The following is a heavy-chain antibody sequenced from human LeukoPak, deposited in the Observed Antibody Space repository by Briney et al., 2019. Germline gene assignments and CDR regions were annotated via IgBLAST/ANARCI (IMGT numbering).Heavy chain of an antibody. Sequence: GGSLRLSCAASGFTVSSNYMSWARQAPGKGLEWVSYISSTSSTIYYADSVKGRFTISRDNAKNSLYLQMSSLRDDDTALYYRARANGMDVWGQGTTVTVSS. V-gene: IGHV3-48*02. CDR1: GFTVSSNY. CDR3: ARANGMDV. CDR2: ISSTSSTI. J-gene: IGHJ6*02.